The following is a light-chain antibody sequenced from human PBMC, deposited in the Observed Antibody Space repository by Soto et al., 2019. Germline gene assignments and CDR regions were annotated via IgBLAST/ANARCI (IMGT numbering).Light chain of an antibody. CDR1: SSDVGSYNL. V-gene: IGLV2-23*01. J-gene: IGLJ1*01. Sequence: SVLTQPASVSGSPGQSITISCTGTSSDVGSYNLVSWYQQHPGKVPKLIIYQGGQRPSGVSSRFSGSKSGNTASLTISGLQAEDEAEYFCSSYAGRSTLFVFGTGTKVTVL. CDR2: QGG. CDR3: SSYAGRSTLFV.